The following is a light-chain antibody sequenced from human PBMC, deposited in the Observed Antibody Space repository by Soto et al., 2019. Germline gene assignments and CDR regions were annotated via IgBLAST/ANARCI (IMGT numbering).Light chain of an antibody. CDR1: QNINRW. V-gene: IGKV1-5*03. Sequence: GDRVTITCRARQNINRWLAWYQQRPGKAPNLLIHKASTLEVGVPSRFSGSASGTEFTLTISSLQPDDFAVYFCLQYNVYPLSFGGGTKLEIK. CDR3: LQYNVYPLS. CDR2: KAS. J-gene: IGKJ4*01.